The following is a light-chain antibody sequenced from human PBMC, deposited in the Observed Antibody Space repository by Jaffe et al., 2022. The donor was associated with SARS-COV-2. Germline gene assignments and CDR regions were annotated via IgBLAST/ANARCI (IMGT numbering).Light chain of an antibody. J-gene: IGLJ2*01. CDR1: SGDVGGYNL. CDR3: SSSTSSVTLI. Sequence: QSALTQPASVSGSPGQSITISCTGTSGDVGGYNLVSWYQQYPGKAPKLMIYDVTNRPSGVSNRFSGSKSGNTASLTISGLQAEDEADYYCSSSTSSVTLIFGGGTKLTVL. CDR2: DVT. V-gene: IGLV2-14*03.